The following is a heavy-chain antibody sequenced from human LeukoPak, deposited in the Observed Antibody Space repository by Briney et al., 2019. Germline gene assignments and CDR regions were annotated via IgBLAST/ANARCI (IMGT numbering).Heavy chain of an antibody. V-gene: IGHV1-69*06. D-gene: IGHD5-18*01. Sequence: SVKVSCKASGGTFSSYAISWVRQAPGQGLEWMGGIVPIFGTANYAQKFQGRVTITADKSTSTAYMELSSLRSEDTAVYYCARGGIQLWLNHYYYYYMDVWGKGTTVTISS. J-gene: IGHJ6*03. CDR2: IVPIFGTA. CDR1: GGTFSSYA. CDR3: ARGGIQLWLNHYYYYYMDV.